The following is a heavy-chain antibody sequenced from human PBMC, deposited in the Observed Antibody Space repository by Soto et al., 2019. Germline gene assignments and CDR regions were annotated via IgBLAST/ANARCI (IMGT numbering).Heavy chain of an antibody. CDR2: ISAYNGNT. Sequence: ASVKVSCKASGYTFTSYGISWVRQAPGQGLEWMGWISAYNGNTNYAQKRQGRVTMTTDTSTSTAYMELRSLRSDGTAVYYCARDQWFGELRNIAPSPGGQYYYCGMDVWGQGTTVTVSS. J-gene: IGHJ6*02. CDR3: ARDQWFGELRNIAPSPGGQYYYCGMDV. CDR1: GYTFTSYG. V-gene: IGHV1-18*04. D-gene: IGHD3-10*01.